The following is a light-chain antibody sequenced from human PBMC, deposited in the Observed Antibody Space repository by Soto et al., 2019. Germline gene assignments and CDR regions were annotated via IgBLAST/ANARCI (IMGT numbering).Light chain of an antibody. CDR3: QQYDSYPYI. J-gene: IGKJ4*01. V-gene: IGKV1-16*01. CDR1: QDIGRS. Sequence: DIQMTQSPSSLSASVGDRVTITCRASQDIGRSFAWFQQKPGQAPKSLVYDAFIFQRGVPSRFTVSGSGTDFTLTISGLQPEDFATYYCQQYDSYPYIFGGGTKVEIK. CDR2: DAF.